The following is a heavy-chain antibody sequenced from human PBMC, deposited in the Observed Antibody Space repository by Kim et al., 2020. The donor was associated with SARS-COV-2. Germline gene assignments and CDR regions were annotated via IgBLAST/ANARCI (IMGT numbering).Heavy chain of an antibody. V-gene: IGHV3-33*01. CDR3: ARGPSPRRGPYYGMDV. CDR2: IWYDGSNK. CDR1: GFTFSSYG. D-gene: IGHD3-10*01. J-gene: IGHJ6*02. Sequence: GGSLRLSCAASGFTFSSYGMHWVRQAPGKGLEWVAVIWYDGSNKYYADSVKGRFTISRDNSKNTLYLQMNSLRAEDTAVYYCARGPSPRRGPYYGMDVWGQGTTVTVSS.